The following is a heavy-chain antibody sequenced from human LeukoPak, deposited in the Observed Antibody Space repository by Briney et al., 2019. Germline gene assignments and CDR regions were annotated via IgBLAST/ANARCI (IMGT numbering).Heavy chain of an antibody. Sequence: GGSLILSCAASGFTFSSYAMHWVRQAPGKGLEWVAVISYDGSNKYYADSVKGRFTISRDNSKNTLYLQMNSLRAEDTAVYYCARGGITMIVVVINGGFDYWGQGTLVTVSS. CDR3: ARGGITMIVVVINGGFDY. CDR1: GFTFSSYA. V-gene: IGHV3-30*04. J-gene: IGHJ4*02. D-gene: IGHD3-22*01. CDR2: ISYDGSNK.